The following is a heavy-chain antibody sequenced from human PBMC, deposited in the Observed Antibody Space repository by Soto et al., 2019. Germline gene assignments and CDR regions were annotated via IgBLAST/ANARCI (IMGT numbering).Heavy chain of an antibody. J-gene: IGHJ5*01. CDR2: INPKSRNT. V-gene: IGHV1-2*02. Sequence: ESQVRFAAKAVGSTSTAFIIHWGQQTPGQGFEWMGWINPKSRNTNYAQKFQGRVTMTRDTSNSTAYMELRGLTSDDTAVYYCARVGIEAGGGFDSWGQGPLVTVSS. CDR1: GSTSTAFI. D-gene: IGHD6-25*01. CDR3: ARVGIEAGGGFDS.